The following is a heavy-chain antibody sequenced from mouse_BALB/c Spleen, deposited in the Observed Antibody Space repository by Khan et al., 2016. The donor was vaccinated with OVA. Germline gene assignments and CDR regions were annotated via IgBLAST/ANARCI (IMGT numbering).Heavy chain of an antibody. Sequence: VQLQQSGAELAKPGASVKMSCTASGYTFTSYWMHWIKQRPGQGLEWIGYINPTSGYTDYNQTFKDKATWTADKSSSSAYMQLSSLTSDDSAVYYCARDRIDYWGQGTALTVSS. CDR1: GYTFTSYW. CDR3: ARDRIDY. V-gene: IGHV1-7*01. CDR2: INPTSGYT. J-gene: IGHJ2*01.